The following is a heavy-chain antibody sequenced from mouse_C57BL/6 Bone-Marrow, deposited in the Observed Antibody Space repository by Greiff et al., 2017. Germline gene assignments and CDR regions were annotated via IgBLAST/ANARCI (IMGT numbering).Heavy chain of an antibody. CDR3: ARRVYGAWFAY. CDR1: GYTFTSYW. D-gene: IGHD1-1*02. J-gene: IGHJ3*01. Sequence: VQLQQSGAELAKPGASVKLSCKASGYTFTSYWMHWVKQRPGQGLEWIGYINPSSGYTKYNQKFKDKATFTADKSSSTAYMQLSSLTYEDSAVYYCARRVYGAWFAYWGQGTLVTVSA. V-gene: IGHV1-7*01. CDR2: INPSSGYT.